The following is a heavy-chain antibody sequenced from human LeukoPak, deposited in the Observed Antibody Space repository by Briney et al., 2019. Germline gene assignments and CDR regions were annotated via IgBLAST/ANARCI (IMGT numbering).Heavy chain of an antibody. V-gene: IGHV3-7*01. CDR1: GFTFSSYW. CDR3: ARGTWIQLWLPFDY. D-gene: IGHD5-18*01. CDR2: IKQDGSEK. Sequence: PGGSLRLSCAASGFTFSSYWMSWVRQAPGKGLEWVANIKQDGSEKYYVDSVKGRFTISRDNAKNSLYLQMDSLRAEDTAVYYCARGTWIQLWLPFDYWGQGTLSPSPQ. J-gene: IGHJ4*02.